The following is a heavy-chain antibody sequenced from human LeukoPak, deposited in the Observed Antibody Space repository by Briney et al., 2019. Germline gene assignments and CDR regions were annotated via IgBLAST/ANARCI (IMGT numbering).Heavy chain of an antibody. D-gene: IGHD3-10*01. J-gene: IGHJ5*02. Sequence: GASVKVSCKASGYTFTSYGVTWVRQAPGQGLEWMGWINSHNLKTIYAKKFQGRVTLTTDTSTNTAYMEMTTLTSDDTAVYYCARDLAWGSGDLGTYYYNWLDAWGQGTLVSVSS. V-gene: IGHV1-18*01. CDR2: INSHNLKT. CDR1: GYTFTSYG. CDR3: ARDLAWGSGDLGTYYYNWLDA.